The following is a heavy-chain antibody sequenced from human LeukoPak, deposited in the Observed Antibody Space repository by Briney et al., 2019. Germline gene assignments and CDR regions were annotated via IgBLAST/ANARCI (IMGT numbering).Heavy chain of an antibody. CDR2: IGSSGTST. CDR1: GFTFSSYA. CDR3: AKVTKSYCSGGSCNLDY. Sequence: GGSLRLSCSASGFTFSSYAMTWVRQAPGKGLELVSAIGSSGTSTYYADSVKGRFTISRDNSKNTLYLQMNSLRAEDTAVYYCAKVTKSYCSGGSCNLDYWGQGTLVTVSS. V-gene: IGHV3-23*01. J-gene: IGHJ4*02. D-gene: IGHD2-15*01.